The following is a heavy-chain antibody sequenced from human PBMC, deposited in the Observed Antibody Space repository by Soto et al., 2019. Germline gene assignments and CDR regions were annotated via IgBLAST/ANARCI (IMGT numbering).Heavy chain of an antibody. CDR3: ARQGFGQLHGLVDV. CDR2: IYYSGST. D-gene: IGHD3-10*01. J-gene: IGHJ6*02. CDR1: GCSISSSSYF. V-gene: IGHV4-39*01. Sequence: SETLSLTCSVSGCSISSSSYFWGWIRQPPGKGLEWIGSIYYSGSTYYNPSLKSRVTMSVDTSKNQFSLKVSSVTAADTALYYCARQGFGQLHGLVDVWGPGTTVTVSS.